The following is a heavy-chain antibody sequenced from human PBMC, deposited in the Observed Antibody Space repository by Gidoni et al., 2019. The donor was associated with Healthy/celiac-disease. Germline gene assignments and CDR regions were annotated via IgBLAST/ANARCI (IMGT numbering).Heavy chain of an antibody. Sequence: QLQLQESGPGLVKPSETLSLTCTVSGGSISSSSYYWGWIRQPPGKGLEWIGSIYYSGSTYYNPSLKSRVTISVDTSKNQFSLKLSSVTAADTAVYYCARHGSGRQWLPPGYRFGFDYWGQGTLVTVSS. V-gene: IGHV4-39*01. D-gene: IGHD6-19*01. CDR1: GGSISSSSYY. J-gene: IGHJ4*02. CDR3: ARHGSGRQWLPPGYRFGFDY. CDR2: IYYSGST.